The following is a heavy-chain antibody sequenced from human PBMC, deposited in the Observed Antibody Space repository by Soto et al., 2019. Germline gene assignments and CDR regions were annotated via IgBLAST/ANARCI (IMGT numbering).Heavy chain of an antibody. J-gene: IGHJ4*02. V-gene: IGHV1-18*01. CDR1: GYTFTSYD. Sequence: QVQLVQSGAEVKKPGASVKVSCKASGYTFTSYDISWVRQAPGQGLEWMGWISASKGNTNYAQNLQDRVTLTTDTSTSTAYMELRSLRSDDTAVYYCARDLYVGYYYGPLDYWGQGTLVTVSS. CDR3: ARDLYVGYYYGPLDY. D-gene: IGHD5-18*01. CDR2: ISASKGNT.